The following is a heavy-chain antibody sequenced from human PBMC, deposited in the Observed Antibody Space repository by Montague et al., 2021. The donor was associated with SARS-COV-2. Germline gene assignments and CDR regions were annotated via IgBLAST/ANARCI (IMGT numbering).Heavy chain of an antibody. Sequence: SETLSLTCAVYGGSFSAHYWSWIRQPPGKGLEWIGEIYHSGSTNYNPSLKSRVTISVDTSKNQFSLKVSSVTAADTAVYYCARDYGDYSYYYGLDVWGQGTTVTVSS. V-gene: IGHV4-34*01. CDR2: IYHSGST. J-gene: IGHJ6*02. D-gene: IGHD4-17*01. CDR3: ARDYGDYSYYYGLDV. CDR1: GGSFSAHY.